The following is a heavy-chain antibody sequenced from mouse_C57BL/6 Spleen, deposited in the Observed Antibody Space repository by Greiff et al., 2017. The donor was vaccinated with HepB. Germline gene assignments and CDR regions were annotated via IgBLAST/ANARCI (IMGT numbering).Heavy chain of an antibody. Sequence: QVQLKESGPELVKPGASVKISCKASGYAFSSSWMNWVKQRPGKGLEWIGRIYPGDGDTNYNGKFKGKATLTADKSSSTAYMQLSSLTSEDSAVYFCAREGTYYSNYGAMDDWGQGTSVTVSS. CDR2: IYPGDGDT. CDR3: AREGTYYSNYGAMDD. V-gene: IGHV1-82*01. CDR1: GYAFSSSW. D-gene: IGHD2-5*01. J-gene: IGHJ4*01.